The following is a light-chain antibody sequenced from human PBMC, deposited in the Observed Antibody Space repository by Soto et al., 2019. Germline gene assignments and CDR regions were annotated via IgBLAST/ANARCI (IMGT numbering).Light chain of an antibody. V-gene: IGKV1-27*01. Sequence: DIQMTQSPSSLSASVGDRVTITCRASQGISNYLAWYQQKPGKVPKLLIYAASTLQSGVPSRFSGSGSGTDVTLTISRLQPEDVATYDCQKYNSAPYTFGQGTKLEIK. CDR1: QGISNY. J-gene: IGKJ2*01. CDR2: AAS. CDR3: QKYNSAPYT.